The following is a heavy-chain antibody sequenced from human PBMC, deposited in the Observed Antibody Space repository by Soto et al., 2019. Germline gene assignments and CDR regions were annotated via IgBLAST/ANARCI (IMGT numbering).Heavy chain of an antibody. CDR1: GASIGSRRCY. Sequence: PSETLSLTCTVSGASIGSRRCYWSWVRQYPGEGLVWIGHIYDSGRTYYNPSLASRVSISIDTSTNEFSLTLTSVTAADTAVYYCARLTTIITGAFDDWGPGTVVTVSS. D-gene: IGHD7-27*01. CDR2: IYDSGRT. J-gene: IGHJ4*02. CDR3: ARLTTIITGAFDD. V-gene: IGHV4-31*03.